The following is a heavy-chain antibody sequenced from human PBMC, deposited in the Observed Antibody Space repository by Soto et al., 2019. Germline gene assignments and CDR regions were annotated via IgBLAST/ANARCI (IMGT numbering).Heavy chain of an antibody. V-gene: IGHV3-49*03. CDR2: IRSRAYVGTK. CDR1: VFICGDYD. J-gene: IGHJ6*02. D-gene: IGHD3-22*01. CDR3: SRGEDYYDRPLMDV. Sequence: AGRSLRLSCTVSVFICGDYDMNWFRQAPGEGLEWVSIIRSRAYVGTKEYAASVKGRFTISRDDSISIAYLQMNSLKTQDTAVYFCSRGEDYYDRPLMDVWGHGTTVTASS.